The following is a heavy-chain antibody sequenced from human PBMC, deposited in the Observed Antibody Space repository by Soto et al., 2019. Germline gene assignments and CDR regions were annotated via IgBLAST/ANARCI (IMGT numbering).Heavy chain of an antibody. Sequence: SESLSLTSTVSGGSISSGGYYWSWIRQHPGKGLEWIGYIYYSGSTYYNPSLKSRVTISVDTSKNQFSLKLSSVTAADTAVYYCARDSSYCSGGSCYFNWFDPWGQGTLVTVSS. CDR3: ARDSSYCSGGSCYFNWFDP. V-gene: IGHV4-31*03. CDR2: IYYSGST. D-gene: IGHD2-15*01. J-gene: IGHJ5*02. CDR1: GGSISSGGYY.